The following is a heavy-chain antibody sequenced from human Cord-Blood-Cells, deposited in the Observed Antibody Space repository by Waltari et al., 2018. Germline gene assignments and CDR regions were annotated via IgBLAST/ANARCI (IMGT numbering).Heavy chain of an antibody. V-gene: IGHV4-34*01. Sequence: QVQLQQWGAGLMKPSETLSLTCAVYGGSFSGYYWSWIRQPPGQGLEWIGEINHSGSTNYNPSLKSRVTISVDTSKNQFSLKLSSVTAADTAVYYCARDGYSSSWYRGSGYYFDYWGQGTLVTVSS. J-gene: IGHJ4*02. D-gene: IGHD6-13*01. CDR3: ARDGYSSSWYRGSGYYFDY. CDR1: GGSFSGYY. CDR2: INHSGST.